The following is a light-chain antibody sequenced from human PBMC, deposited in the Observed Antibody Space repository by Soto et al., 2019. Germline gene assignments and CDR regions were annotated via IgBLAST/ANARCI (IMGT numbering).Light chain of an antibody. CDR1: QDISNY. Sequence: DIQMTQSPSSLSASVGDRVTITCQASQDISNYLNWYQQKLGKAPKLLIYDASNLETGVPSRFSGSESGTDFTLTISSLQPEDFATYYCQQTHNFPLTFGGGTKVDI. CDR2: DAS. CDR3: QQTHNFPLT. J-gene: IGKJ4*01. V-gene: IGKV1-33*01.